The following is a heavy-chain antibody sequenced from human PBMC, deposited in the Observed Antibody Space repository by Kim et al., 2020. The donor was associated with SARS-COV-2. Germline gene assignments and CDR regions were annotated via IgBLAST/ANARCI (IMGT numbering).Heavy chain of an antibody. CDR2: T. Sequence: TNYAQKLQGRVTMTTDTSTSTAYMELRSLRSDDTAVYYCAREAGTRLFDPLGQGTLVTVSS. D-gene: IGHD1-7*01. V-gene: IGHV1-18*01. CDR3: AREAGTRLFDP. J-gene: IGHJ5*02.